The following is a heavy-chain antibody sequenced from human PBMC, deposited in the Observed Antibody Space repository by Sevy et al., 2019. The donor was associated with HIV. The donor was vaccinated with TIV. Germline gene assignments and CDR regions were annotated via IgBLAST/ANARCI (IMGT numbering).Heavy chain of an antibody. Sequence: GGSLRLSCAASGFTFSRYAMNWVRQAPGKGLEWVSGISGSGGSGDKTNYADSVKGRFTISRDDSKNSLYHQLNSLRAEDSAIYYCARKYDSSGYFDYWGQGTLVTVSS. CDR1: GFTFSRYA. D-gene: IGHD3-22*01. V-gene: IGHV3-23*01. CDR3: ARKYDSSGYFDY. J-gene: IGHJ4*02. CDR2: ISGSGGSGDKT.